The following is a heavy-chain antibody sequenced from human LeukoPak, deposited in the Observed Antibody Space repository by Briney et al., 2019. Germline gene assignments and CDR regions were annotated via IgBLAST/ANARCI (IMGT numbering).Heavy chain of an antibody. CDR2: ISGSGATT. J-gene: IGHJ4*02. Sequence: GGSLRLSCAASGFTFSSYVMSWVRQAPGKGLEWVSAISGSGATTYYADSVKGRFTISRDNSKNTLYLQMNSLRAEDTAVYYCAKLPANWQAYYFDYWGQGTLVTVSS. CDR3: AKLPANWQAYYFDY. D-gene: IGHD7-27*01. CDR1: GFTFSSYV. V-gene: IGHV3-23*01.